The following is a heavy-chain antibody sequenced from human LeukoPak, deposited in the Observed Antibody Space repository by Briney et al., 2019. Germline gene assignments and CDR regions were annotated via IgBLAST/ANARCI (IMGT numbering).Heavy chain of an antibody. CDR2: INSDGSTI. D-gene: IGHD7-27*01. CDR3: VRLTAGTPFDY. CDR1: GFTFINYW. J-gene: IGHJ4*02. V-gene: IGHV3-74*01. Sequence: QTGGSLRLSCAASGFTFINYWMHWVRQAPGKGLVWVSRINSDGSTIDYAESVKGRFTISRDNAQNTLYLQMNSLRAEDTAVYFCVRLTAGTPFDYWGQGTLVTVSS.